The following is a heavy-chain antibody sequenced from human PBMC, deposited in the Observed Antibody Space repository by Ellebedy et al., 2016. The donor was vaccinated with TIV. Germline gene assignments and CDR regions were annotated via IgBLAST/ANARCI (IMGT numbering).Heavy chain of an antibody. Sequence: GGSLRLSXAASGFTFSSYAMSWVRQAPGKGLEWVSAISGSGGSTYYADSVKGRFTISRDNSKNTLYLQMNSLRAEDTAVYYCARDLGIFGVADQSFGGLDYWGQGTLVTVSS. CDR1: GFTFSSYA. D-gene: IGHD3-3*01. V-gene: IGHV3-23*01. J-gene: IGHJ4*02. CDR3: ARDLGIFGVADQSFGGLDY. CDR2: ISGSGGST.